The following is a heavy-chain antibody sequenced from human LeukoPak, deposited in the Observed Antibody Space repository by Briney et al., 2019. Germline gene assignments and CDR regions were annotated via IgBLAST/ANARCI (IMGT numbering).Heavy chain of an antibody. CDR3: ARDQEGFDY. CDR2: IYPRDGST. Sequence: ASVKVSCKASGYTFTSNYIHCVRQAPGQGLEWMGMIYPRDGSTSYAQKFQGRVTVTRDTSTSTVHMELSGLRSEDTAVYYCARDQEGFDYWGQGTLVTASS. V-gene: IGHV1-46*01. J-gene: IGHJ4*02. CDR1: GYTFTSNY.